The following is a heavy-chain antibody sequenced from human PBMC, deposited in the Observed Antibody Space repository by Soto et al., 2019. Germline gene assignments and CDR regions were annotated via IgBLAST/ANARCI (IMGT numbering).Heavy chain of an antibody. CDR1: GFTFSSYW. CDR3: ARGSNYGRYYYYGMDV. D-gene: IGHD4-4*01. Sequence: GGSLRLSCAASGFTFSSYWMSWVRQAPGKRLEWVANIKQDGSEKYYVDSVKGRFTISRDNAKNSLYLQMNSLRAEDTAVYYCARGSNYGRYYYYGMDVWGQGTTVTVSS. V-gene: IGHV3-7*01. J-gene: IGHJ6*02. CDR2: IKQDGSEK.